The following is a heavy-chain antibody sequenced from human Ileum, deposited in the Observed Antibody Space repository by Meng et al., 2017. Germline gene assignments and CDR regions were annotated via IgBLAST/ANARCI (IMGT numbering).Heavy chain of an antibody. V-gene: IGHV1-2*02. CDR2: IYSKIGAT. CDR1: GYTFTDYY. Sequence: ASVKVSCKASGYTFTDYYIHWVRQAPGQGLEWMGWIYSKIGATNYAQKFQGRVTMTRDTSISTAYMELTRLTSDDTAVYYCVRDVTRGGYWGKGTLVTGSS. CDR3: VRDVTRGGY. D-gene: IGHD2-2*01. J-gene: IGHJ4*02.